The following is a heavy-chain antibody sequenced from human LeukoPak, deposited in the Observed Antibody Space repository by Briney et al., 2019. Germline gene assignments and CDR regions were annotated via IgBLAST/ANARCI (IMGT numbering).Heavy chain of an antibody. J-gene: IGHJ6*03. CDR1: GFTVSSNY. CDR3: ARVRSYYYYYYMDV. V-gene: IGHV3-66*01. CDR2: IYSGGST. Sequence: GGSLRLSCAASGFTVSSNYMSWVRQAPGKGLEWVSVIYSGGSTYYADSVKGRFTISRDNSKNTLYLQMNSLRAEDTAVYYCARVRSYYYYYYMDVWGKGTTVTISS.